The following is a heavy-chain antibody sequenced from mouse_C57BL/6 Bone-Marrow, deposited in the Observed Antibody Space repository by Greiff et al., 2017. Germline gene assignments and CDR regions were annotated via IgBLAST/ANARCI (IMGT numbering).Heavy chain of an antibody. Sequence: DVLLVESGGGLVKPGGSLKLSCAASGFTFSSYAMSWVRQTPEKRLEWVATISDGGSYTYYPDNVKGRFTISRDNAKNNLYLQMSHLKSEDTAMYYCARYYYGSSYNAMDYWGQGTSVTVSS. CDR1: GFTFSSYA. D-gene: IGHD1-1*01. CDR2: ISDGGSYT. V-gene: IGHV5-4*01. J-gene: IGHJ4*01. CDR3: ARYYYGSSYNAMDY.